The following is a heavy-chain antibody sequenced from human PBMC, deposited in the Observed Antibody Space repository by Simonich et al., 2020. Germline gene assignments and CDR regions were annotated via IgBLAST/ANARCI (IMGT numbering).Heavy chain of an antibody. CDR2: IHPSGGST. D-gene: IGHD6-6*01. V-gene: IGHV1-46*03. CDR3: ARRHSSSRTFDY. Sequence: QVQLVQSGAEVKKPGASVKVSCKASGYTFTSYYMHWVRQAPGKGLGWMGIIHPSGGSTSYAQKFQGRVTMTRDTSTSTVYMELSSLRSEDTAVYYCARRHSSSRTFDYWGQGTLVTVSS. CDR1: GYTFTSYY. J-gene: IGHJ4*02.